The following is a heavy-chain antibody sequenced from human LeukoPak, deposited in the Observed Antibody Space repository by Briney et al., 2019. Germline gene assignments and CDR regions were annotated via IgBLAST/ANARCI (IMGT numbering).Heavy chain of an antibody. CDR1: ADSFSSHY. D-gene: IGHD4-17*01. Sequence: PSETLSLTCAVSADSFSSHYWTWIRQAPGKGLEWIGYISYIGSTNYNPSLKSRVTISIDTSKNQFSLKLSSMTAADTAVYYCARDLVTVTKGFDIWGQGTMVSVSS. V-gene: IGHV4-59*11. CDR2: ISYIGST. J-gene: IGHJ3*02. CDR3: ARDLVTVTKGFDI.